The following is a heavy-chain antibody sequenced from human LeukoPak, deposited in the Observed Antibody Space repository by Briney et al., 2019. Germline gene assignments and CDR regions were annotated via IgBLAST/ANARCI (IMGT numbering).Heavy chain of an antibody. V-gene: IGHV3-7*03. CDR3: ARADCSSTRCFQFDY. D-gene: IGHD2-2*01. CDR1: GFTFSSYW. Sequence: GGSLRLSCAASGFTFSSYWMSWVRQAPGKGLEWVANIKQDGSEKYYVDSVKGRFTISRDNAKNSLYLQMNSLRAEDTAVYYCARADCSSTRCFQFDYWGQGTLVTVSS. J-gene: IGHJ4*02. CDR2: IKQDGSEK.